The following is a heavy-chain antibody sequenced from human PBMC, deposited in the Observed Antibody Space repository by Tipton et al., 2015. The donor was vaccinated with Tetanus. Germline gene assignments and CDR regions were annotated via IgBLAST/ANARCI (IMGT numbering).Heavy chain of an antibody. CDR2: VFSTGNT. J-gene: IGHJ4*02. V-gene: IGHV4-39*01. D-gene: IGHD6-19*01. CDR1: GASISSSVYY. Sequence: TLSLTCSVSGASISSSVYYWGWIRQPPGKGLEWIGSVFSTGNTYYNLSLKSRVTVSVDTSKNQFSLRLSSVTAADTAVYYCVTSLAVSRPIDYWGQGTLVTVSS. CDR3: VTSLAVSRPIDY.